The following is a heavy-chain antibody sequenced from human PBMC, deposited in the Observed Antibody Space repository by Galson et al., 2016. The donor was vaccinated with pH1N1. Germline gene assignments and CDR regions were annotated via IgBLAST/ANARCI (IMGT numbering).Heavy chain of an antibody. Sequence: LSLTCAVSGGSITNDDYSWSWIRQPPGDGLEWIGYIYDNGSAYYSPSLKRRVSISLDKSKNQFSLKLTSVTAADTAIYYCARRYTSFSDLDDWFFDLWGRGTLVTVSS. V-gene: IGHV4-30-2*01. J-gene: IGHJ2*01. CDR2: IYDNGSA. D-gene: IGHD3-3*01. CDR1: GGSITNDDYS. CDR3: ARRYTSFSDLDDWFFDL.